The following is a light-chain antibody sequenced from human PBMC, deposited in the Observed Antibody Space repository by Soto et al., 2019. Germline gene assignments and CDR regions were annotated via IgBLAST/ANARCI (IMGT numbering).Light chain of an antibody. V-gene: IGKV3-15*01. J-gene: IGKJ4*01. CDR3: QQYNNWPPKLT. CDR1: QSLSNS. CDR2: DTS. Sequence: EILFTQSPGTLSLSPGERATLSCRASQSLSNSFIAWYQQKPGQAPRLLIYDTSTRATGIPARFSGSGSGTEFTLTISSLQSEDFAVYYCQQYNNWPPKLTFGGGTKVDIK.